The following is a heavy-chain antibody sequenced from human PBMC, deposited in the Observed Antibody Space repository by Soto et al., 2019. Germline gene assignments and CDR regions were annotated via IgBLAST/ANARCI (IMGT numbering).Heavy chain of an antibody. D-gene: IGHD5-12*01. CDR1: GGSINSGDYY. V-gene: IGHV4-30-4*01. Sequence: SETLSLTCTVSGGSINSGDYYWTWVRQPPGKGLEWIGYIYYDGNSQHNPSLKSRVTMSIDTSKNQFSLNLSSVTAADTAVYYCARDRRWLPRGPNNWLDLWGQGAQVTVSS. CDR2: IYYDGNS. J-gene: IGHJ5*02. CDR3: ARDRRWLPRGPNNWLDL.